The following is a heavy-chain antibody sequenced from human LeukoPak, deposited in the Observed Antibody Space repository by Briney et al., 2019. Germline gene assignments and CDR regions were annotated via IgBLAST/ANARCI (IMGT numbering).Heavy chain of an antibody. V-gene: IGHV3-74*01. CDR2: INTDGSST. CDR3: AKNYNYYYMDV. CDR1: GFTFSNYW. Sequence: GGSLRLSCAASGFTFSNYWMHWVRQAPGKGLVWVSRINTDGSSTNYADSVKGRFTISRDNAKNTVYLQMNSLRGEDTAMYYCAKNYNYYYMDVWGKGTTVIVSS. J-gene: IGHJ6*03.